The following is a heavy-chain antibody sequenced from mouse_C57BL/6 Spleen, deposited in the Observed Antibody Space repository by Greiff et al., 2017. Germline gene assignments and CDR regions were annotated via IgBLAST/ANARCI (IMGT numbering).Heavy chain of an antibody. CDR1: GYAFSSSW. CDR2: IYPGDGDT. V-gene: IGHV1-82*01. D-gene: IGHD2-4*01. Sequence: QVQLQQSGPELVKPGASVKISCKASGYAFSSSWMNWVKQRPGKGLEWIGRIYPGDGDTNYNGKFKGKATLTADKSSSTAYMQLSSRTSEDSAVYFCARSGDYDDFDDWGQGTTLTVSS. CDR3: ARSGDYDDFDD. J-gene: IGHJ2*01.